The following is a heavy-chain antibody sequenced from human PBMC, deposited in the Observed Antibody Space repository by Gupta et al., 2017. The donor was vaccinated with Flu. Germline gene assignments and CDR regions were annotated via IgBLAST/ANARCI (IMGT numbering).Heavy chain of an antibody. CDR1: GFSFRNYG. CDR2: ISHDGSSK. J-gene: IGHJ6*02. Sequence: GRSLRLSCAASGFSFRNYGMHWVRQAPGKGLEWVAVISHDGSSKDYAESVEGRFTISRDNSKNTLYLQMNSLRADDTAVFYCAKEWRWESNLYGMNVWGPGTTVIVSS. CDR3: AKEWRWESNLYGMNV. V-gene: IGHV3-30*18. D-gene: IGHD1-26*01.